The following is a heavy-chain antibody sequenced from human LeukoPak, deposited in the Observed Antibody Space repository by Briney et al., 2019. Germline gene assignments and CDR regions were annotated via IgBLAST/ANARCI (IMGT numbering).Heavy chain of an antibody. J-gene: IGHJ4*02. CDR1: GFTFSSYW. CDR2: IKQDGSEK. Sequence: PGRSLRLSCAASGFTFSSYWMSWVRQAPGKGLEWVANIKQDGSEKYYVDSVKGRFTISRDNAKNSLYLQMNSLRAEDTAVYYCARNYYGSGSYHNRDYWGQGTLVTVSS. D-gene: IGHD3-10*01. CDR3: ARNYYGSGSYHNRDY. V-gene: IGHV3-7*01.